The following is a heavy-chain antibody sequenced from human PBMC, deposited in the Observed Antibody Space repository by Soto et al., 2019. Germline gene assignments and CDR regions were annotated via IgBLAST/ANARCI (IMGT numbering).Heavy chain of an antibody. J-gene: IGHJ4*02. CDR3: ARGEAADGTFSFDY. CDR1: GYTFTSYD. Sequence: QVQLVQSGAEVKKPGASVKVSCKASGYTFTSYDISWVRQAPGQGLEWMGWSSAYNGNTNYAQKLQGRVTMTTDTSTSTAYMEMSSLSSDDTAVYYCARGEAADGTFSFDYWGQGTLVTVSS. D-gene: IGHD6-13*01. CDR2: SSAYNGNT. V-gene: IGHV1-18*01.